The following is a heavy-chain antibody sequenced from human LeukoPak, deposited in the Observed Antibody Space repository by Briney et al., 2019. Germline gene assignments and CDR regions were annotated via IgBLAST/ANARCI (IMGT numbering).Heavy chain of an antibody. J-gene: IGHJ4*02. CDR3: ARDQSSTYCGGDCYSSDGPKPVDY. Sequence: GASVKVSCKASGYTFTSYGISWVRQAPGQGLEWVGWISAYNGNTNYAQKLQGRVTMTTDTSTSTAYMELRSLRSDDTAVYYCARDQSSTYCGGDCYSSDGPKPVDYWGQGTLVTVSS. V-gene: IGHV1-18*01. CDR1: GYTFTSYG. CDR2: ISAYNGNT. D-gene: IGHD2-21*02.